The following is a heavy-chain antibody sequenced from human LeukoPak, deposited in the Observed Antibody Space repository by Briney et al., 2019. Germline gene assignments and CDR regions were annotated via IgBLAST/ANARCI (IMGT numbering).Heavy chain of an antibody. J-gene: IGHJ1*01. V-gene: IGHV3-15*01. CDR1: GFTFSKDW. CDR3: TTVGNI. CDR2: IKTKTDGETT. Sequence: GGSLRLSCAASGFTFSKDWMSWVRQAPGKGLEWVGRIKTKTDGETTDYPAPVRGTFTISRDDSKNTLYLQMNSLKIEDTAVYYCTTVGNIWGQGTLVTVSS.